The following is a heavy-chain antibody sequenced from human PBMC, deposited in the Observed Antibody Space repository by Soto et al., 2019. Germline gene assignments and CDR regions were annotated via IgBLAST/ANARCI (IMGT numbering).Heavy chain of an antibody. D-gene: IGHD3-10*01. CDR2: TSYDGSKK. V-gene: IGHV3-30*18. J-gene: IGHJ6*02. CDR3: AKDIALVRGVIIDVDV. Sequence: ESGGGVVQPGRSLRLSCAASGFTFSNYGIHWVRQAPGKGLEWVSVTSYDGSKKYYADSVKGRFTISRDNSKNTVFLQMNSLRPEDTAVYYCAKDIALVRGVIIDVDVWGQGTTVTVSS. CDR1: GFTFSNYG.